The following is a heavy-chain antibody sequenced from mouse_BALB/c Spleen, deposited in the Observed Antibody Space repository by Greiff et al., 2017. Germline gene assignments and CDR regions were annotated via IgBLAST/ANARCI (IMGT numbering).Heavy chain of an antibody. CDR1: GYAFTNYL. Sequence: VQLQQSGAELVRPGTSVKVSCKASGYAFTNYLIEWVKQRPGQGLEWIGVINPGSGGTNYNEKFKGKATLTADKSSSTAYMQLSSLTSDDSAVYCCARRDPFAYWGQGTLVTVSA. CDR2: INPGSGGT. CDR3: ARRDPFAY. V-gene: IGHV1-54*01. J-gene: IGHJ3*01. D-gene: IGHD3-3*01.